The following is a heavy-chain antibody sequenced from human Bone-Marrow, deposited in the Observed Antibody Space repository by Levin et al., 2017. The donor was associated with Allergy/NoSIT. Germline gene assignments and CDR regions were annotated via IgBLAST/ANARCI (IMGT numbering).Heavy chain of an antibody. D-gene: IGHD2-15*01. CDR1: GYTFTSYA. CDR2: INTNTGNP. V-gene: IGHV7-4-1*02. CDR3: ARGVPGLYCSGGSCYSDLAY. Sequence: GASVKVSCKASGYTFTSYAMNWVRQAPGQGLEWMGWINTNTGNPTYAQGFTGRFVFSLDTSVSTAYLQISSLKAEDTAVYYCARGVPGLYCSGGSCYSDLAYWGQGTLVTVSS. J-gene: IGHJ4*02.